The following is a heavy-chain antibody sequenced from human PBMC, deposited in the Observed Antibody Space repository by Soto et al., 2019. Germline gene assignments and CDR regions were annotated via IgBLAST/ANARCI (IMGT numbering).Heavy chain of an antibody. Sequence: SETLSLTCTVSGGSISSSSYYWGWIRQPPGKGLEWIGSIYCSGSTYYNPSLKSRVTISVDTSKNQFSLKLSSVTAADTAVYYCARQVVAAPPYYFDYWGQGTLVTVSS. V-gene: IGHV4-39*01. CDR1: GGSISSSSYY. CDR3: ARQVVAAPPYYFDY. J-gene: IGHJ4*02. D-gene: IGHD2-15*01. CDR2: IYCSGST.